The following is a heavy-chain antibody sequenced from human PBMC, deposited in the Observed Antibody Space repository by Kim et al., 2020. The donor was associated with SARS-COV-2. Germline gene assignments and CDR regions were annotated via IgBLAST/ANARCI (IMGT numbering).Heavy chain of an antibody. CDR2: INHSGST. Sequence: SETLSLTCAVYGGSFSGYYWSWIRQPPGKGLEWIGEINHSGSTNYNPSLKSRVTISVDTSKNQFSLKLSSVTAADTAVYYCARGGPTVTKGSWFDPWGQGTLVTVSS. CDR1: GGSFSGYY. J-gene: IGHJ5*02. D-gene: IGHD4-4*01. V-gene: IGHV4-34*01. CDR3: ARGGPTVTKGSWFDP.